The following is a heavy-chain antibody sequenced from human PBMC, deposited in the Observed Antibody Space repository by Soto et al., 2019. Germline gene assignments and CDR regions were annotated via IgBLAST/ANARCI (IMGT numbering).Heavy chain of an antibody. Sequence: QVQLVESGGGVVQPGRSLRLSCAASGFTFSSYGMHWVRQAPGKGLEWVAVIWYDGSNKYYADSVKGRFTISRDNSKNTLYLQMNSLRAEDTAVYYCARESSGTHASLGGYDASYYYYGMDVWGQGTTVTVSS. V-gene: IGHV3-33*01. CDR2: IWYDGSNK. CDR1: GFTFSSYG. CDR3: ARESSGTHASLGGYDASYYYYGMDV. D-gene: IGHD5-12*01. J-gene: IGHJ6*02.